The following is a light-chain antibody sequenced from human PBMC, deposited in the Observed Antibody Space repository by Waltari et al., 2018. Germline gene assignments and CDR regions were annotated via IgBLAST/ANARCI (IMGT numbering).Light chain of an antibody. CDR1: SSDVGGHNF. V-gene: IGLV2-14*03. Sequence: QSPLTQPAPVSGSPGHSTTISCTGTSSDVGGHNFASWYQHHPGKAPKLMIHDVTKRPSGIYTRFSCSESSNAASRTITGLQTEDEADYYCNSYTISTATWVFGGGTKLTVL. CDR2: DVT. CDR3: NSYTISTATWV. J-gene: IGLJ3*02.